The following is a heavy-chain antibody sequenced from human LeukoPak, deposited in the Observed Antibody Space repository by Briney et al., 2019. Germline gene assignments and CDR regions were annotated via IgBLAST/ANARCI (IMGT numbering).Heavy chain of an antibody. CDR1: GYTLTTYP. V-gene: IGHV7-4-1*02. J-gene: IGHJ4*02. Sequence: ASVTVSCTASGYTLTTYPINWVRQAPRQGLEWMGWINTNTGNPTYAQGFTGRFVFSLDISVSTAYLQISSLKAEDTAVYYCARGQDTTGFFNYWGQGTMVTVSS. CDR3: ARGQDTTGFFNY. D-gene: IGHD3-22*01. CDR2: INTNTGNP.